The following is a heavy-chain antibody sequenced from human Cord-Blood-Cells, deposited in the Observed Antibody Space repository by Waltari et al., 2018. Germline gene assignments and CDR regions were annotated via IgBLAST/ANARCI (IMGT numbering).Heavy chain of an antibody. CDR3: ARGGGRDMRDGYNDY. CDR2: IDSGGST. Sequence: EVQLVESGGGLIQPGGSLRLSCAASGFTVSSNYMSWVRQAPGKGLEWVSVIDSGGSTYYADSVKGRFTISRDKSKNTLYLQMNSLRAEDTAVYYCARGGGRDMRDGYNDYWGQGTLVTVSS. D-gene: IGHD5-12*01. V-gene: IGHV3-53*01. CDR1: GFTVSSNY. J-gene: IGHJ4*02.